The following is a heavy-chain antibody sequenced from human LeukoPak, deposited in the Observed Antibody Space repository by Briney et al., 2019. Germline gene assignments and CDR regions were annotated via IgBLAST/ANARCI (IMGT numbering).Heavy chain of an antibody. J-gene: IGHJ4*02. D-gene: IGHD1-26*01. V-gene: IGHV3-43*01. CDR1: GFTFDDYT. CDR2: ISWDGGST. Sequence: PGGSLRLSCAASGFTFDDYTMHWVRQAPGKGLEWVSLISWDGGSTYYADSVKGRFTISGDNSKSSLYLQMNSLRTEDTALYYCAKGYSGSYPYYFDYWGQGTLVTVSS. CDR3: AKGYSGSYPYYFDY.